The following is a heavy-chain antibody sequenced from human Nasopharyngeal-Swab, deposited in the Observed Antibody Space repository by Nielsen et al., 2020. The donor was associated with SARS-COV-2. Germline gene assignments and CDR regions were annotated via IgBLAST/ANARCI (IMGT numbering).Heavy chain of an antibody. CDR3: ARVDSGTYDDPYYYLYYYMDV. CDR2: IHSGGTK. J-gene: IGHJ6*03. Sequence: GESLKISCAASEFSVTSNYMYWVRQAPGKGLEWVSVIHSGGTKYYADSVKGRFTISRDNSKNTLYLQMNSLRAEDTAVYYCARVDSGTYDDPYYYLYYYMDVWGKGTTVTVSS. CDR1: EFSVTSNY. V-gene: IGHV3-53*01. D-gene: IGHD1-26*01.